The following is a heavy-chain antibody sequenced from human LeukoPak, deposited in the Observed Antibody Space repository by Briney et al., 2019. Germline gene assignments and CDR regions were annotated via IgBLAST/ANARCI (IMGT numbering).Heavy chain of an antibody. Sequence: GGSLRLSCAASGFTVSSNYMSWVRQAPGKGLEWVSVIYSGGSTYYADSVKGRFTISRDNSKNTLYPQMNSLRAEDTAAYYCAREDRGYSYGFDYWGQGTLVTVSS. CDR2: IYSGGST. V-gene: IGHV3-53*01. CDR3: AREDRGYSYGFDY. J-gene: IGHJ4*02. CDR1: GFTVSSNY. D-gene: IGHD5-18*01.